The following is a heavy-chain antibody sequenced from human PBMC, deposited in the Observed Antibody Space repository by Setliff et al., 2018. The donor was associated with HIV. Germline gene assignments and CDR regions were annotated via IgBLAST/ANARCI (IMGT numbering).Heavy chain of an antibody. Sequence: PSETLSLTCTVSGGSISSGNYYWSWIRQPAGKGLEWIGRIYTSGSTNYNPSLKSRVTISVDTSKNQFSLKLRSVTAADTAVHYCARETYYYDNPQYYYYYMDVWGKGTTVTVSS. J-gene: IGHJ6*03. V-gene: IGHV4-61*02. D-gene: IGHD3-22*01. CDR2: IYTSGST. CDR3: ARETYYYDNPQYYYYYMDV. CDR1: GGSISSGNYY.